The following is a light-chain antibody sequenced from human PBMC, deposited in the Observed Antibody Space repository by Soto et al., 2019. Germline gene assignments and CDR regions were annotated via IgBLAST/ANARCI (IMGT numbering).Light chain of an antibody. CDR1: SSNIGAGYD. CDR3: RSYDSSLSGVV. Sequence: QAVVTQPPSVSGAPGQRVTISFTGSSSNIGAGYDVHWYQQLPGTAPKLLIYGNSNRPSGVPDRFSGSKSGTSASLAITGLQAEDEADYYCRSYDSSLSGVVFGGGTKLTVL. J-gene: IGLJ2*01. CDR2: GNS. V-gene: IGLV1-40*01.